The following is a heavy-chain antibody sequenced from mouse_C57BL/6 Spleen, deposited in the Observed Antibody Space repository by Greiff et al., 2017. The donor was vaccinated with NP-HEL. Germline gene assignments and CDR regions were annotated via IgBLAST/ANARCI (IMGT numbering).Heavy chain of an antibody. CDR3: ARGGLRGDY. V-gene: IGHV5-4*03. D-gene: IGHD1-1*01. Sequence: DVKLVESGGGLVKPGGSLKLSCAASGFTFSSYAMSWVRQTPEKRLEWVATISDGGSYTYYPDNVKGRFTISRDNAKNNLYLQMSHLKSEDTAMYYCARGGLRGDYWGQGTTLTVSS. J-gene: IGHJ2*01. CDR1: GFTFSSYA. CDR2: ISDGGSYT.